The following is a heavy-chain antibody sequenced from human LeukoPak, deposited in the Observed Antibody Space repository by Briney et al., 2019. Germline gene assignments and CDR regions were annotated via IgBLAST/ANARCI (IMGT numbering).Heavy chain of an antibody. D-gene: IGHD3-16*01. CDR2: IRYDGSNK. CDR3: TTVTITFGGVSSS. J-gene: IGHJ5*02. Sequence: GGSLRLSCAASGFTFSSYGMHWVRQAPGKGLEWVAFIRYDGSNKYYADSVKGRFTISRDNSKNTLHLQMNSLRAEDTAVYYCTTVTITFGGVSSSWGQGTLVTVSS. CDR1: GFTFSSYG. V-gene: IGHV3-30*02.